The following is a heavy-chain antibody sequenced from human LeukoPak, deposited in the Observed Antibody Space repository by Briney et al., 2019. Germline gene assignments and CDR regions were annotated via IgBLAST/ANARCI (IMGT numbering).Heavy chain of an antibody. CDR2: INLNSGGT. CDR3: ARDSSTVTTPYFDY. D-gene: IGHD4-17*01. J-gene: IGHJ4*02. Sequence: GASVKVSCKASGYTFTGYYMHWVRQAPGQGLEWMGWINLNSGGTKYAQKFQGWVTMTRDTSISTAYMEVSMLRSDDTAVYYCARDSSTVTTPYFDYWGQGTPVTVPS. V-gene: IGHV1-2*04. CDR1: GYTFTGYY.